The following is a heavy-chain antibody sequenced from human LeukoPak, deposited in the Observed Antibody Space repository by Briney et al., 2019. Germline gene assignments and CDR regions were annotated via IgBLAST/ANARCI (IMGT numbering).Heavy chain of an antibody. Sequence: GRSLRLSCAASGFTFNYFAIHWVRQAPGKGLEWVSYISSSSSTIYYADSVKGRFTISRDNAKNSLYLQMNSLRAEDTAVYYCARAPPPPTVITYYYYYYMDVWGKGTTVTVSS. J-gene: IGHJ6*03. V-gene: IGHV3-48*01. CDR1: GFTFNYFA. CDR3: ARAPPPPTVITYYYYYYMDV. D-gene: IGHD4-17*01. CDR2: ISSSSSTI.